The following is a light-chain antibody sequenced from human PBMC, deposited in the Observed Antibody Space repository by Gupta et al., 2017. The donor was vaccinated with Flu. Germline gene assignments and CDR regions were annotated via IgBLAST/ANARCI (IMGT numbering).Light chain of an antibody. CDR2: QDT. CDR3: QAWDNTVWV. V-gene: IGLV3-1*01. J-gene: IGLJ3*02. Sequence: SYELTHPPSVSVSPGQTASITCSGDKLGDKYTCWYQQKPGQSPVLVIYQDTKRPAGIPERFSGSNSGNTATLTISGTQALDEADYYCQAWDNTVWVFGGGTKLTVL. CDR1: KLGDKY.